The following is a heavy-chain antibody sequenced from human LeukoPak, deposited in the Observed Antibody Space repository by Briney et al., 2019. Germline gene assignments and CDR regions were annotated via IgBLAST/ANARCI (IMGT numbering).Heavy chain of an antibody. D-gene: IGHD3-22*01. CDR3: ARDQGLGYYDSSGYTHFDY. V-gene: IGHV3-74*01. CDR2: INSDGSST. J-gene: IGHJ4*02. Sequence: GGSLRLSCAASGFTFSSYWMHWVRQAPGKGLVWVSRINSDGSSTSYADSVKGRFTISRDNAKNSLYLQMNSLRAEDTALYYCARDQGLGYYDSSGYTHFDYWAQGTLVTVSS. CDR1: GFTFSSYW.